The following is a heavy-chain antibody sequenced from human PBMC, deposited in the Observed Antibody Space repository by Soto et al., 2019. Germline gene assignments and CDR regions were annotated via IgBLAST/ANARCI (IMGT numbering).Heavy chain of an antibody. CDR3: ARAHAPTLPFDY. V-gene: IGHV4-59*01. Sequence: LSLTCTVSAGSIRNVYWSWIRQPPGKRLEWIGFIFHSGNAKYNPSLKSRVTISIDTSKSQFSLSLDSVTAADTAVYFCARAHAPTLPFDYWGLGTLVTVSS. D-gene: IGHD2-2*01. CDR2: IFHSGNA. J-gene: IGHJ4*01. CDR1: AGSIRNVY.